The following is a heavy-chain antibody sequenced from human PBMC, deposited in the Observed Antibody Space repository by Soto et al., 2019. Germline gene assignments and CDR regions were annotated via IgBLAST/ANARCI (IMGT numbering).Heavy chain of an antibody. Sequence: GGSLRLSCAASGFTFSSYSMNWVRQAPGKGLEWVSSISSSSSCIYYADSVKGRFTISRDNAKNSLYLQMNSLRAEDTAVYYCASTTSWSVDADYWGQGTLVTVSS. J-gene: IGHJ4*02. CDR1: GFTFSSYS. D-gene: IGHD3-9*01. CDR3: ASTTSWSVDADY. V-gene: IGHV3-21*01. CDR2: ISSSSSCI.